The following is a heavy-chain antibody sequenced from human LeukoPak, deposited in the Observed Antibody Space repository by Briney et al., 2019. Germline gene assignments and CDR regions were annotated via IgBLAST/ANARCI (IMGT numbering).Heavy chain of an antibody. CDR2: IYYSGST. D-gene: IGHD4-17*01. CDR3: ARDPTTVTDYGMDV. CDR1: GGSISSGGYY. J-gene: IGHJ6*02. Sequence: PSETLSLTCSVSGGSISSGGYYWSWIRQHPGKGLEWIGYIYYSGSTYYNPSLKSRVTISVDTSKNQFSLKLSSVTAADTAVYYCARDPTTVTDYGMDVWGQGTTVTVSS. V-gene: IGHV4-31*03.